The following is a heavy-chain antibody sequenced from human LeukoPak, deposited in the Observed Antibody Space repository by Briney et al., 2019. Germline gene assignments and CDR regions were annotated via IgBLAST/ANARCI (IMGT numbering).Heavy chain of an antibody. D-gene: IGHD5-24*01. J-gene: IGHJ4*02. V-gene: IGHV4-34*01. Sequence: SETLSLTCAVYGGSFSAYYWTWIRQPPGKGLGWTGEIKHRENTNYSPSLKSRVTISLDTSKNQISLKLSSVTAAHTAVYYCAREGLTNAYNPLGYWGQGTLVIVSS. CDR2: IKHRENT. CDR3: AREGLTNAYNPLGY. CDR1: GGSFSAYY.